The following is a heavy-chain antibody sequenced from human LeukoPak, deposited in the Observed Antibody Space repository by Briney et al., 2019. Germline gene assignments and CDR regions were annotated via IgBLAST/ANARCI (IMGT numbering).Heavy chain of an antibody. D-gene: IGHD2-15*01. CDR1: GGSISSYY. Sequence: SETLSLTCTVSGGSISSYYWSWIRQPPGKGLEWIGYIYCSGSTNYNPSLKSRVTISVDTSKNQFSLKLSSVTAADTAVYYCARDRRYCSGGSCYSRGGWFDPWGQGTLVTVSS. CDR3: ARDRRYCSGGSCYSRGGWFDP. CDR2: IYCSGST. J-gene: IGHJ5*02. V-gene: IGHV4-59*01.